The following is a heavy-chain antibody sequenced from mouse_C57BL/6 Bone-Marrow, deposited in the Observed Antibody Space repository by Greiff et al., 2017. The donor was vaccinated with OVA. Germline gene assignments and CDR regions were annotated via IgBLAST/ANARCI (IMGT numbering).Heavy chain of an antibody. J-gene: IGHJ4*01. V-gene: IGHV1-55*01. CDR3: ARGDPGGYYAMDY. Sequence: QVQLQQPGAELVKPGASVKMSCKASGCTFTSYWITWVKQRPGQGLEWIGDIYPGSGSTNYNEKFKSKATLTVDTSSSTAYMQLSSLTSEDSAVYYCARGDPGGYYAMDYWGQGTSVTVSS. CDR2: IYPGSGST. D-gene: IGHD2-13*01. CDR1: GCTFTSYW.